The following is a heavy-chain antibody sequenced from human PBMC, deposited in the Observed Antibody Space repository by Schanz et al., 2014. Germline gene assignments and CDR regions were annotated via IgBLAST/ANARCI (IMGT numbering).Heavy chain of an antibody. J-gene: IGHJ5*02. D-gene: IGHD3-10*01. CDR1: EFTFSRQS. CDR3: ASNRPYGTAWLGAXXS. V-gene: IGHV3-48*02. CDR2: ISSTSSTI. Sequence: VQLVESGGAVVQPGGSLRLSCAASEFTFSRQSMNWVRQAPGKGPEWLSYISSTSSTIYYADSVRGRFTISRDNANNSHYLQMHRLSDEHTAVYFCASNRPYGTAWLGAXXSWGQGTRXXVSS.